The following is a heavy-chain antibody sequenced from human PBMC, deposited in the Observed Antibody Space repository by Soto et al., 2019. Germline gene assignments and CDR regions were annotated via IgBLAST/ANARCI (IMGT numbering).Heavy chain of an antibody. Sequence: SETLSLTCTVSGGSISSNYWSWIRQPPGKGLEWIGYIYYNGRTNYNPSLKSRVTISIDTSKKQFSLNLTSVTAADTAVYYCAKGGDLVIFLYFDYWGQGALVTSPQ. CDR2: IYYNGRT. J-gene: IGHJ4*02. CDR3: AKGGDLVIFLYFDY. D-gene: IGHD2-21*01. V-gene: IGHV4-59*01. CDR1: GGSISSNY.